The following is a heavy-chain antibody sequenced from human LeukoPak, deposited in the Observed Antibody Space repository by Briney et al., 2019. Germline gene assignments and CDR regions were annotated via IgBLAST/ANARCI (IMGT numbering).Heavy chain of an antibody. V-gene: IGHV3-74*01. D-gene: IGHD3-10*01. Sequence: GGSLRLSCGASGFTFSSYWMHWVRQAPGKGPVWVSRINNDGSSTSYADSVQGRFTISRDNAKNTLYLQMNSLRAEDTALYYCARVARGDYYYYYMDVWGKGTTVTVSS. CDR1: GFTFSSYW. CDR2: INNDGSST. J-gene: IGHJ6*03. CDR3: ARVARGDYYYYYMDV.